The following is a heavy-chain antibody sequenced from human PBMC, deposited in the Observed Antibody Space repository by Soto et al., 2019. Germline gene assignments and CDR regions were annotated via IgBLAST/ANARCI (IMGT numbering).Heavy chain of an antibody. Sequence: ASVKVSCKASGYTFTSYYMHWVRQAPGQGLEWMGIINPSGGSTSYAQKFQGRVTMTRDTSTSTVYMELSSLRSEDTAVYYCARVPSGGLPRSRIGPTRDAFDIWGQGTMVTVSS. CDR2: INPSGGST. J-gene: IGHJ3*02. CDR1: GYTFTSYY. CDR3: ARVPSGGLPRSRIGPTRDAFDI. V-gene: IGHV1-46*03. D-gene: IGHD4-17*01.